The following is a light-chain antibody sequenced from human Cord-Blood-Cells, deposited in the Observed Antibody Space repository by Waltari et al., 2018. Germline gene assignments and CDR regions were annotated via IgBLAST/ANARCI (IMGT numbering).Light chain of an antibody. CDR3: QQYYSTPYT. CDR1: QGISNS. CDR2: AAS. Sequence: DIQMTQSPSSLSASVGDRVTITCRASQGISNSLAWYQQKPGKAPKLLLYAASRLESGVPYRFSGSGSVTDYTLTISSLHAEDFATYYCQQYYSTPYTFGQGTKLEIK. J-gene: IGKJ2*01. V-gene: IGKV1-NL1*01.